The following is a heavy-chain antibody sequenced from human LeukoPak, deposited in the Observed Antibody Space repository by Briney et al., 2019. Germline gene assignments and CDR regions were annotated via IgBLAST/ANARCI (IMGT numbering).Heavy chain of an antibody. Sequence: GGSLRLSCAASGFTFSSYAMPWVRQAPGKGLEWVALISYDGSDKKYADSVKGRFTVSRDNSKNTLYLQMHSLKVEDTAVYCCARDYPADYWGQGTLVTVSS. V-gene: IGHV3-30-3*01. J-gene: IGHJ4*02. CDR3: ARDYPADY. CDR2: ISYDGSDK. CDR1: GFTFSSYA.